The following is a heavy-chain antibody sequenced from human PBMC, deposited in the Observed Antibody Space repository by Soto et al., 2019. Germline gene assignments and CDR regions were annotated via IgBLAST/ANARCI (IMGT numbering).Heavy chain of an antibody. CDR1: GGSFSGYY. Sequence: QVQLQQWGAGLLKPSETLSLTCAVYGGSFSGYYWTWIRQPPGTGLEWIGEINHSGSTNYNPSLKSRVTISVDTSKNQFSRKLTSVTAADTAVYYCARDKITGLLDYWGQGTLVTVSS. CDR3: ARDKITGLLDY. V-gene: IGHV4-34*01. J-gene: IGHJ4*02. D-gene: IGHD2-8*02. CDR2: INHSGST.